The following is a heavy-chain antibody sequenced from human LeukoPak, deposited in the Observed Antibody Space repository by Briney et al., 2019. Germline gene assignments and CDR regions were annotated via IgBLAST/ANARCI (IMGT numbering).Heavy chain of an antibody. D-gene: IGHD2-21*01. J-gene: IGHJ4*02. V-gene: IGHV1-3*01. CDR2: INAGNGNT. CDR1: GYTFTSYA. Sequence: ASVKVSCKASGYTFTSYAMHWVRQALGQRLEWMGWINAGNGNTKYSQKFQGRVTITRDTSASTAYMELSSLRSEDTAVYYCALAYCGGDCYPGNFDYWGQGTLVTVSS. CDR3: ALAYCGGDCYPGNFDY.